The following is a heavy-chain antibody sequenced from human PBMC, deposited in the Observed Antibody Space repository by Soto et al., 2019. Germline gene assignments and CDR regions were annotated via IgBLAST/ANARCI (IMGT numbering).Heavy chain of an antibody. J-gene: IGHJ4*02. D-gene: IGHD4-4*01. CDR3: VSQRTTVITKAYFDD. Sequence: PSETLSLTCTFSGGSVTNSSYCWGGIRQSPGKGLEWSGSVYYRGRSYSKSSVKSRVTISVDTSKNQFSLNLNSVTASDTAVYFCVSQRTTVITKAYFDDWGPGALVTVSS. CDR2: VYYRGRS. CDR1: GGSVTNSSYC. V-gene: IGHV4-39*01.